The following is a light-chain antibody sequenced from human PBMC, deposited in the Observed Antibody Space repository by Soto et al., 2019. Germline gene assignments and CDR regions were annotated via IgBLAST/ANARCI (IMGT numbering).Light chain of an antibody. V-gene: IGKV3-20*01. Sequence: EIVLTQSPCTLSLSPGETATLSCRASQSVRSSYLAWYQQKPGQATRLLLYGASIRATDIPNRFSGSRSGTDFTLTITGLEPDDFALYYCQQYGGSPLFSFGPGTKVDMK. CDR1: QSVRSSY. CDR2: GAS. CDR3: QQYGGSPLFS. J-gene: IGKJ3*01.